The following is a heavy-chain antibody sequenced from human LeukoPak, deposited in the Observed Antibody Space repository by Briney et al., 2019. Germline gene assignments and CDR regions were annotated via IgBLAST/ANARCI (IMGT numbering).Heavy chain of an antibody. CDR2: IQYDGSNK. D-gene: IGHD1-26*01. CDR1: GFSFSSYG. Sequence: GGSLRLSCAASGFSFSSYGIHWVRQAPGKGLEWVAFIQYDGSNKYYADSVKGRFTISRDNSKNTLYLQMNSLRAEDTAVYYCARDPYSGSYGDSYYYYMDVWGKGTTVTISS. V-gene: IGHV3-30*02. CDR3: ARDPYSGSYGDSYYYYMDV. J-gene: IGHJ6*03.